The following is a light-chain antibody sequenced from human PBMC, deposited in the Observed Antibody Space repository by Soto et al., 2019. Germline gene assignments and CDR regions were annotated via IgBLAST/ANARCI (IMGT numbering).Light chain of an antibody. Sequence: EIVMTQSPATLSVSPGERATLSCRASQSVSSNFAWYQQKPGQAPRLLIYGTSTRATRIPPRFSGSGSGTEFTLTISSLQSEDFAVYYCQQYNRWPYTFGQGTKWEIK. V-gene: IGKV3-15*01. CDR3: QQYNRWPYT. CDR2: GTS. CDR1: QSVSSN. J-gene: IGKJ2*01.